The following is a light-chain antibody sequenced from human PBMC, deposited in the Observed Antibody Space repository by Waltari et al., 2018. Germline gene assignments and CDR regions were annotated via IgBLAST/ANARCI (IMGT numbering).Light chain of an antibody. Sequence: EIVMTQTPATLSVSPGERATLSCRASQSVSSNLAWYQQKPGQAPRLLIYDASTRDTGIPDRFSGSGSGHEFTLTISSLQSEDFAFYYCQQYNNWPPLTFGGGTKVEIK. J-gene: IGKJ4*01. CDR2: DAS. CDR3: QQYNNWPPLT. V-gene: IGKV3-15*01. CDR1: QSVSSN.